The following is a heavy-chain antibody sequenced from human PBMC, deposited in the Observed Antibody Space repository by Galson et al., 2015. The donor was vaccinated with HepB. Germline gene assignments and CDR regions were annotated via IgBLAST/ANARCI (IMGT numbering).Heavy chain of an antibody. Sequence: SLRLSCAASGFTFSSYGMHWVRQAPGKGLEWVAVISYDGSNKYYADSVKGRFTISRDNSKNTLYLQMNSPRAEDTAVYYCAKPSGGGNYDFWSGQSDDYWGQGTLVTVSS. D-gene: IGHD3-3*01. J-gene: IGHJ4*02. CDR3: AKPSGGGNYDFWSGQSDDY. CDR1: GFTFSSYG. CDR2: ISYDGSNK. V-gene: IGHV3-30*18.